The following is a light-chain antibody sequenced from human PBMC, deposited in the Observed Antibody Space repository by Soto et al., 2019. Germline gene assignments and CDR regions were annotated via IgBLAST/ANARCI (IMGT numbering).Light chain of an antibody. CDR2: VAS. V-gene: IGKV3-20*01. Sequence: EIVLTQSPGTLSLSPGERATLSCRASQSVSSSYLAGYQQKPGQAPRLLIYVASSRATGIPDRFSGSCSGTDFNLIISSLEPEDFAVYYCQPDGSSVWTCGQGTKVEIK. CDR3: QPDGSSVWT. CDR1: QSVSSSY. J-gene: IGKJ1*01.